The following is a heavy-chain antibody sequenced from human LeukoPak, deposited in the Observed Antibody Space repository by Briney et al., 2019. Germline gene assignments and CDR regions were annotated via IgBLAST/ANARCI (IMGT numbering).Heavy chain of an antibody. CDR2: IYHSGST. CDR1: GGSISSSNW. Sequence: PSETLSLTCAVSGGSISSSNWWSWVRQPPGKGLEWIGEIYHSGSTNYNPSLKSRVTISVDKSKNQFSLKLSSVTAADTAVCYCARLHSRYNSNLPFDYWGQGTLVTVSS. D-gene: IGHD1-7*01. J-gene: IGHJ4*02. CDR3: ARLHSRYNSNLPFDY. V-gene: IGHV4-4*02.